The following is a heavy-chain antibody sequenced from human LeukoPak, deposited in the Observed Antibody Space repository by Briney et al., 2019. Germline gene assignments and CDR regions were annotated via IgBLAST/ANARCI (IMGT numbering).Heavy chain of an antibody. D-gene: IGHD6-6*01. CDR3: ARYRIQLVAGYFDY. Sequence: GGSLRLSCAASGFTFSSYAMTWVRQAPGKGLEWVSYISSSGSTIYYADSVKGRFTISRDNAKNSLYLQMNSLRAEDTAVYYCARYRIQLVAGYFDYWGQGTLVTASS. CDR1: GFTFSSYA. V-gene: IGHV3-48*03. J-gene: IGHJ4*02. CDR2: ISSSGSTI.